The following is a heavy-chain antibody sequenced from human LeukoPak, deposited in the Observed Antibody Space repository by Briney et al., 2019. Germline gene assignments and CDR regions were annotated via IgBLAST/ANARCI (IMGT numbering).Heavy chain of an antibody. Sequence: PSETLSLTCTVSGGSISSYYWSWIRQPPGKGLEWIGYIYYSGSTNYNPSLKSRVTISVDTSKNQFSLKVFSVTAADTAVYYCARRVAVVGSNWFDPWGQGTLVTVSS. V-gene: IGHV4-59*01. CDR3: ARRVAVVGSNWFDP. CDR2: IYYSGST. J-gene: IGHJ5*02. D-gene: IGHD6-13*01. CDR1: GGSISSYY.